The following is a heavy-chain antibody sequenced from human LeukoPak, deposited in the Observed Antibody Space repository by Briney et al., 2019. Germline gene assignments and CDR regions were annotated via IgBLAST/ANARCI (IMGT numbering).Heavy chain of an antibody. Sequence: GGSLRLSCAASGFTFDDYGMSWVRQAPGKGLEWVSAISGGGGSTYYADSVKGRFTISRDNSKNALYLQMNSLRAEDTAVYYCAKNPGMDPYARFDYWGQGTLVTVSS. CDR1: GFTFDDYG. V-gene: IGHV3-23*01. CDR2: ISGGGGST. J-gene: IGHJ4*02. CDR3: AKNPGMDPYARFDY. D-gene: IGHD1-26*01.